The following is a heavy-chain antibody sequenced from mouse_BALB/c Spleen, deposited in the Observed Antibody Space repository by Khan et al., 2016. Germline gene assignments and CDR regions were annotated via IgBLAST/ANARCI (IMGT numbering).Heavy chain of an antibody. CDR1: GYTFTDYS. CDR2: INTETGEP. D-gene: IGHD1-1*01. Sequence: QIQLVQSGPELKKPGETVKISCKASGYTFTDYSMHWVKQAPGKGLKWMGWINTETGEPTYADDFKGRFAFSLETSASTAYLQINNLKNEDTATXFCARSRGSSYDYYAMDYWVQGTSVTVSS. J-gene: IGHJ4*01. CDR3: ARSRGSSYDYYAMDY. V-gene: IGHV9-2-1*01.